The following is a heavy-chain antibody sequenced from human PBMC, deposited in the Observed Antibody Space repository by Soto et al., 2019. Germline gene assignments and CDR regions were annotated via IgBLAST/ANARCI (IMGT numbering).Heavy chain of an antibody. CDR1: GYTCLSYA. D-gene: IGHD3-16*02. CDR2: INPGNGKT. V-gene: IGHV1-3*01. CDR3: ARHLSTHRYERTLQSYDGLDV. Sequence: ASVKVSCKASGYTCLSYAMFWVRQAPGQGPEWLGWINPGNGKTVYSENLHGRLTITRVTSARTFYMELISLTSEDTATYYCARHLSTHRYERTLQSYDGLDVWGQGTTVTVSS. J-gene: IGHJ6*02.